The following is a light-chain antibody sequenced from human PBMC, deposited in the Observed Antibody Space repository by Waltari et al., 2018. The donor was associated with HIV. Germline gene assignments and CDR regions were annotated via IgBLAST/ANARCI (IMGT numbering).Light chain of an antibody. CDR2: EGI. Sequence: QSALTQPASVSGSPGQSITIPCPGSSSDVGGYNLVSWYQQHPGKAPKLMIYEGINRPSGISNRFSGSKSGNTASLTISGLQAEDEADYYCCSYAGSSNWVFGGGTKLTVL. J-gene: IGLJ3*02. CDR1: SSDVGGYNL. V-gene: IGLV2-23*01. CDR3: CSYAGSSNWV.